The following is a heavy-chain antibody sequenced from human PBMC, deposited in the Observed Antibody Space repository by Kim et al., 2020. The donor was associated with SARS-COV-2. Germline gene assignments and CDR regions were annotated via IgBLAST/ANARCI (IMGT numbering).Heavy chain of an antibody. CDR1: GYTFTGYC. Sequence: ASVKVSCKASGYTFTGYCMHWVRQAPGQGLEWMGRINPNSGGTNYAQKFQGRVTMTRDTSISTAYMELSRLRSDDTAVYYCARGASDRYCTNGVCYKYYFDYWGQGTLVTVSS. CDR2: INPNSGGT. V-gene: IGHV1-2*06. J-gene: IGHJ4*02. D-gene: IGHD2-8*01. CDR3: ARGASDRYCTNGVCYKYYFDY.